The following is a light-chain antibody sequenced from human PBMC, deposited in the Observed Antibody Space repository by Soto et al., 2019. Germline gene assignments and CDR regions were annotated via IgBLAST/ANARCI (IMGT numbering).Light chain of an antibody. J-gene: IGLJ1*01. V-gene: IGLV1-40*01. CDR3: QSYDNSLSAYV. CDR2: GST. CDR1: SSDIGAGSE. Sequence: QSVLTQRPSLSGAPGQRVTISCTGSSSDIGAGSEVHWYQQLPGTAPKLLIFGSTNRPSGVPDRFSGSKSATSASLAITGLQAEDEADYYCQSYDNSLSAYVFGTGTKVTVL.